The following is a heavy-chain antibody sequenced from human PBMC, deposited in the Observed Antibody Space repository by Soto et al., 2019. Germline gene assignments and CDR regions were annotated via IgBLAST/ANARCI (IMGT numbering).Heavy chain of an antibody. CDR2: IIPIFGTA. D-gene: IGHD2-15*01. J-gene: IGHJ6*02. V-gene: IGHV1-69*13. CDR3: ARFGGVVAAAYYYYYGMDV. CDR1: GGTFSSYA. Sequence: SVKVSCKASGGTFSSYAISWVRQAPGQGLEWMGGIIPIFGTANYAQKFQGRVTITADESTSTAYMELSSLRSEDTAVYYCARFGGVVAAAYYYYYGMDVWGQGTTVTVSS.